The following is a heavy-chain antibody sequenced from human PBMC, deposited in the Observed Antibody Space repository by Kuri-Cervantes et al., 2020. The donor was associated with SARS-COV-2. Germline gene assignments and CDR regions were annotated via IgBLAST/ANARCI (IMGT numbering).Heavy chain of an antibody. V-gene: IGHV1-46*01. Sequence: ASVKVSCKASGYIFTNYYMSWVRQAPGQGLEWLGIINPSGGGTSYAQKFQGRVTMTRDTSTSTVYMELSSLRSEDTAVYYCARGRLSSDYFDYWGQGTLVTV. CDR3: ARGRLSSDYFDY. CDR1: GYIFTNYY. J-gene: IGHJ4*02. D-gene: IGHD6-6*01. CDR2: INPSGGGT.